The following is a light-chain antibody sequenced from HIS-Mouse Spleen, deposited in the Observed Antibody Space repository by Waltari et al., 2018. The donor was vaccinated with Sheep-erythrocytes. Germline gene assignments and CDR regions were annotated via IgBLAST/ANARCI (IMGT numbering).Light chain of an antibody. CDR3: QQRSNWYT. J-gene: IGKJ2*01. Sequence: EIVLTQSPATLSLSPGERATLSCRASQSVSSYLAWYQQKPGQAPRLLIYDASTRATCIPARFSGSGSGTDFTLTISSLEPEDFAVYYCQQRSNWYTFGQGTKLEIK. CDR1: QSVSSY. V-gene: IGKV3-11*01. CDR2: DAS.